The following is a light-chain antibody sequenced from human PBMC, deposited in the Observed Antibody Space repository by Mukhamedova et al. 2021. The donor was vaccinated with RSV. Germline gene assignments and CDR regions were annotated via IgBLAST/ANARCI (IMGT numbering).Light chain of an antibody. CDR3: QQHGSSPWT. Sequence: SPGERVTLSCRASQSVSNSYLVWYQQRPGQAPRLLIYRASRRATGIPDRFRGSGSGTDFTLTISRLEPEDFAVYYCQQHGSSPWT. CDR1: QSVSNSY. CDR2: RAS. V-gene: IGKV3-20*01. J-gene: IGKJ1*01.